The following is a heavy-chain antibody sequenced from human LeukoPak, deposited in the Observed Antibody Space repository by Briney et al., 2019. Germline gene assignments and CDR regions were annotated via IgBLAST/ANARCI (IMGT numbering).Heavy chain of an antibody. J-gene: IGHJ3*02. CDR3: ARDSVGADDAFDI. Sequence: GGSLRLSCAASGFTFSRYGMHWVRQAPGKGLEWVAFIRYDRRNQYYADSVKGRFTISRDNSKNTLYLQMNSLRAEDTAVYYCARDSVGADDAFDIWGQGTMVTVSS. CDR1: GFTFSRYG. CDR2: IRYDRRNQ. V-gene: IGHV3-30*02. D-gene: IGHD1-26*01.